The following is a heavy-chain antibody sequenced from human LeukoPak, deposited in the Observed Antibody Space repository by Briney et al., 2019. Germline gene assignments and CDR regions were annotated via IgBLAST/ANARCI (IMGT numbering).Heavy chain of an antibody. D-gene: IGHD2-2*01. CDR3: ARGPIPAAAVDY. J-gene: IGHJ4*02. CDR1: GGSISSYY. V-gene: IGHV4-59*08. Sequence: SETLSLTCTVSGGSISSYYWSWIRQPPGKGLEWIGYIYYSGGTNYNPSLKSRVTISVDTSKNQFSLKLSSVTAADTAVYYCARGPIPAAAVDYWGQGTLVTVSS. CDR2: IYYSGGT.